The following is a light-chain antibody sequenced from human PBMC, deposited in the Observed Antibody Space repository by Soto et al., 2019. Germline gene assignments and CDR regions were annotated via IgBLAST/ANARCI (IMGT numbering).Light chain of an antibody. CDR1: QTISSW. CDR3: QHYNSYSEA. CDR2: KAS. J-gene: IGKJ1*01. V-gene: IGKV1-5*03. Sequence: DIQMTQSPSTLSGSVGDRVTITCRASQTISSWFAWYQQKPGKAPKLLIYKASTLKSGVPSRFRGSGSGTEFTLTISSLQPDDFATYYCQHYNSYSEAFGQGTKVDIK.